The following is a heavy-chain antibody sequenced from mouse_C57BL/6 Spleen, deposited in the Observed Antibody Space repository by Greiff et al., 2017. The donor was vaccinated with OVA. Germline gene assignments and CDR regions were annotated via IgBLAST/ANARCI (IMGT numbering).Heavy chain of an antibody. CDR3: ASALDY. D-gene: IGHD3-1*01. V-gene: IGHV1-50*01. CDR2: LDPSDSST. J-gene: IGHJ2*01. CDR1: GYTFTSYW. Sequence: QVQLQQPGAELVQPGASVQLSCPASGYTFTSYWMQWVTQRPGQGLEWIGELDPSDSSTNSTQKFTGKATLTVSTSSSTAYMPLSSLTAEDSAVYYCASALDYWGQGTTLTVSS.